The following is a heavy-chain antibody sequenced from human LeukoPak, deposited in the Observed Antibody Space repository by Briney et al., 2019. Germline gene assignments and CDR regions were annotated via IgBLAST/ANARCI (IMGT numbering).Heavy chain of an antibody. CDR3: ARGVEPLAANTLAY. J-gene: IGHJ4*02. CDR1: GFTVITND. Sequence: GGSLRLSCAASGFTVITNDMTCVRHAPGKGVEWVSVLYSDGNTKYADSAQGRFTISRDNSKNTLYLEMNSLSPDDTAVYYCARGVEPLAANTLAYWGQGTLVTVSS. CDR2: LYSDGNT. D-gene: IGHD1-14*01. V-gene: IGHV3-53*01.